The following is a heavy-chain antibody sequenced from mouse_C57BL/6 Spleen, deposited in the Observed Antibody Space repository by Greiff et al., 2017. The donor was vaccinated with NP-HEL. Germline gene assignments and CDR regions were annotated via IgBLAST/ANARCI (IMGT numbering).Heavy chain of an antibody. Sequence: QVQLKESGAELVRPGASVTLSCKASGYTFTDYEMHWVKQTPVHGLEWIGAIDPETGGTAYNQKFKGKAILTADKSSSTAYMELRSLTSEDSAVYYCTRPGSREREFAYWGQGTLVTVSA. CDR3: TRPGSREREFAY. CDR2: IDPETGGT. V-gene: IGHV1-15*01. CDR1: GYTFTDYE. J-gene: IGHJ3*01. D-gene: IGHD1-1*01.